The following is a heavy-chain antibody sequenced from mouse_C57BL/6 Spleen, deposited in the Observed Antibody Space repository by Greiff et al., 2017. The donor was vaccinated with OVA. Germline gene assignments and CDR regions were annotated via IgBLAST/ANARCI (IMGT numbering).Heavy chain of an antibody. CDR1: GYTFTGYW. V-gene: IGHV1-9*01. D-gene: IGHD1-1*01. J-gene: IGHJ1*03. CDR3: ARGYGSSYGWYFDV. Sequence: QVQLQQSGAELMKPGASVKLSCKATGYTFTGYWIEWVKQRPGHGLEWIGEILPGSGRPNYNEKFKGKATFTADTSSNTAYMQLSSLTTEDSAIYYCARGYGSSYGWYFDVWGTGTTVTVSS. CDR2: ILPGSGRP.